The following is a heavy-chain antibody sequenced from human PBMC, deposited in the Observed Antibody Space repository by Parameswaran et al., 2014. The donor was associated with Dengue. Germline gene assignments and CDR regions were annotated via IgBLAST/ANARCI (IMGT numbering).Heavy chain of an antibody. CDR3: ARSFQYCSSTSCYAANWFDP. CDR2: IYYSGST. V-gene: IGHV4-59*08. D-gene: IGHD2-2*01. Sequence: ETLSLTCTVSGGSISSYYWSWIRQPPGKGLEWIGYIYYSGSTNYNPSLKSRVTISVDTSKNQFSLKLSSVTAADTAVYFCARSFQYCSSTSCYAANWFDPWGQGTLVTVSS. J-gene: IGHJ5*02. CDR1: GGSISSYY.